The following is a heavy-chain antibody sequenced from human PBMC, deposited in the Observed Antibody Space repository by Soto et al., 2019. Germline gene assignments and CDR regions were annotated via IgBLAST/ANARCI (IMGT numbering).Heavy chain of an antibody. J-gene: IGHJ5*02. Sequence: PSETLSLTCTVSGDSISRGAYYWTWIRQPPGKGLEWIGYVYYTGTTTYSPSLKSRVTISVDTSMNQISLKLSSVTAADTAFYYCARLGGYYQSLDTWGQGTLVTVSS. CDR1: GDSISRGAYY. CDR3: ARLGGYYQSLDT. CDR2: VYYTGTT. V-gene: IGHV4-61*08. D-gene: IGHD3-22*01.